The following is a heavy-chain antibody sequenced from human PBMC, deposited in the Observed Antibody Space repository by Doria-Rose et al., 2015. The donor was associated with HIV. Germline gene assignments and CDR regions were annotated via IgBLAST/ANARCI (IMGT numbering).Heavy chain of an antibody. D-gene: IGHD1-1*01. V-gene: IGHV4-34*01. CDR1: GGSFSGYY. J-gene: IGHJ6*02. Sequence: QVQLQESGAGLVKPSETLSLTCAVFGGSFSGYYWRWIRQPPGKGMESIGASNRTGSTNYNTSLNSRVTISLATSKNLFSLKLSSVTAADTAVYYCARGLLRGGWNDVDYYYGMDVWGQGTTVTVSS. CDR3: ARGLLRGGWNDVDYYYGMDV. CDR2: SNRTGST.